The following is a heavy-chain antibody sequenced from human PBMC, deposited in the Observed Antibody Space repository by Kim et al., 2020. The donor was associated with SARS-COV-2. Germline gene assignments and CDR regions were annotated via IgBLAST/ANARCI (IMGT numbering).Heavy chain of an antibody. J-gene: IGHJ6*02. V-gene: IGHV3-49*02. Sequence: ASVKGRFTLSRDDSNSIAYLKMKRLKTEDTAVYYCTRVYSSSWYYYGMDVWGQGTTVTVSS. CDR3: TRVYSSSWYYYGMDV. D-gene: IGHD6-13*01.